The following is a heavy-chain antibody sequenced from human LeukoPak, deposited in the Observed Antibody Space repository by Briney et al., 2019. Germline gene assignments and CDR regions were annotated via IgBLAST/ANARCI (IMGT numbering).Heavy chain of an antibody. D-gene: IGHD5-18*01. Sequence: GGSLRLSCAASGFTFRTYWMTWVRQAPGKGLVWVSRINSDGSSTSYADSVKGRFTISRDNAKNTLYLQMNSLRAEDTAVYYCARGGYSYGYWGQGTLVTVSS. CDR2: INSDGSST. CDR3: ARGGYSYGY. V-gene: IGHV3-74*01. J-gene: IGHJ4*02. CDR1: GFTFRTYW.